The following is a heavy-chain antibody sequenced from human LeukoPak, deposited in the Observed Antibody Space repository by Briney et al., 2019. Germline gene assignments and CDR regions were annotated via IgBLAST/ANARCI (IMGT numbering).Heavy chain of an antibody. CDR3: ARDSAPSRGGSNYAPFDY. D-gene: IGHD1-26*01. CDR1: GFTFSNYN. Sequence: GGSLRLSCAASGFTFSNYNMNWVRHAPGKGLEWLSYISSSSSTIYYADSVKGRFTISRDNAKNSLYLQMNSLRDEDTAVYYCARDSAPSRGGSNYAPFDYWGQGTLVTVSS. J-gene: IGHJ4*02. CDR2: ISSSSSTI. V-gene: IGHV3-48*02.